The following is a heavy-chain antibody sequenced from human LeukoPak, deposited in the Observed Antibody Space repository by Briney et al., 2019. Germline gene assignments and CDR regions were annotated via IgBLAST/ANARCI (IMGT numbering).Heavy chain of an antibody. CDR3: AELGITMIGGV. V-gene: IGHV3-23*01. J-gene: IGHJ6*04. CDR1: AFTFSTYA. CDR2: ISNSGGST. D-gene: IGHD3-10*02. Sequence: GGSLRLSCAASAFTFSTYAMSWVRQAPGKRLEWVSGISNSGGSTPYADSVRGRFTISRDNSKNTLYLQMTSLRAEDTAVYYCAELGITMIGGVWGKGTTVTISS.